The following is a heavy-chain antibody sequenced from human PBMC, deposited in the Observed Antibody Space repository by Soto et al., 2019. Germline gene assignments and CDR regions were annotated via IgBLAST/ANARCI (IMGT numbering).Heavy chain of an antibody. D-gene: IGHD2-15*01. Sequence: ASVKVSCKASGYTFTSYDINWVRQATGQGLEWMGWMNPNSGNTGYAQKFQDRVTMTRNTSISTAYMELRSLRSDDTAVYYCARSCPGSSCYFIYWGQGTPVTVSS. J-gene: IGHJ4*02. CDR2: MNPNSGNT. CDR3: ARSCPGSSCYFIY. V-gene: IGHV1-8*01. CDR1: GYTFTSYD.